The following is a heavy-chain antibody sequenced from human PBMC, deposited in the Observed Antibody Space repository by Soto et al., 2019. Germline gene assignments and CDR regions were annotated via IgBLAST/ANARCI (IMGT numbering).Heavy chain of an antibody. Sequence: PSETLSVICTVYGGSISSGGFYWSWIRQRPGKALEWMGYIYYTGSAFYNPSLNSRLALSVDTSQNQFSLKLSSVTAADTAVYYCARSIVGGNSRQGLGYWGQGTLVTVS. D-gene: IGHD1-26*01. V-gene: IGHV4-31*03. CDR2: IYYTGSA. CDR3: ARSIVGGNSRQGLGY. CDR1: GGSISSGGFY. J-gene: IGHJ4*02.